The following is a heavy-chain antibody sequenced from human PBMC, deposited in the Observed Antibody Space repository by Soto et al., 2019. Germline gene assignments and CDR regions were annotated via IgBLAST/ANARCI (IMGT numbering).Heavy chain of an antibody. CDR3: ARHDAIFGVVTPRGWFDP. D-gene: IGHD3-3*01. Sequence: QLQLQESGPGLVKPSETLSLTCTVSGGSISSSSYYWGWIRQPPGKGLEWIGSIYYSGSTYYNPSLKSRVTISVDTSKNQFSLKLSSVTAADTAVYYCARHDAIFGVVTPRGWFDPWGQGTLVTVSS. CDR1: GGSISSSSYY. V-gene: IGHV4-39*01. J-gene: IGHJ5*02. CDR2: IYYSGST.